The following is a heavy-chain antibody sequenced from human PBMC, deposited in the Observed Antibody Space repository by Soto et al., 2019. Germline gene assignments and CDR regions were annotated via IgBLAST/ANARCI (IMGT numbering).Heavy chain of an antibody. CDR1: GGSIGNYY. CDR3: VTGVSENALYHFDY. CDR2: IYYSDSI. J-gene: IGHJ4*02. D-gene: IGHD3-16*01. Sequence: PSETLSLTCTVSGGSIGNYYWSWIRQPPGKGLEWIGYIYYSDSINYNPSLKSRVIISDDTSKNQFSLRLSPVTAADTAVYYCVTGVSENALYHFDYWGQGTLVTVSS. V-gene: IGHV4-59*01.